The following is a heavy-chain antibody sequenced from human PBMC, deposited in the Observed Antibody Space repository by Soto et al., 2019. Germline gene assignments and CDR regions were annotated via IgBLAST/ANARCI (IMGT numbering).Heavy chain of an antibody. V-gene: IGHV1-69*13. J-gene: IGHJ4*02. D-gene: IGHD2-2*02. CDR3: ASSPQVVPAAIRGTYFDY. CDR2: IIPIFGTA. CDR1: GGTFSSYA. Sequence: RASVKVSCKASGGTFSSYAISWVRQAPGQGLEWMGGIIPIFGTANYAQKFQGRVTITADESTSTAYMELSSLRSEDTAVYYRASSPQVVPAAIRGTYFDYWGQGTLVTVSS.